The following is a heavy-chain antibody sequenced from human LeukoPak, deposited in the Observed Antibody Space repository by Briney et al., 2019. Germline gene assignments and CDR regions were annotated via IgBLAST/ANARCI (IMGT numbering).Heavy chain of an antibody. CDR1: GAATSSRY. D-gene: IGHD6-19*01. CDR2: IYNGSNT. J-gene: IGHJ4*02. Sequence: NPSETLSLTCSASGAATSSRYWSWIRQSPGRTLEWIGHIYNGSNTKYNPSLTSRVTISVDTSKNQFSLRMTSVTAADTAIYYCAQTTGWPGFDFWGPGALVTVSS. CDR3: AQTTGWPGFDF. V-gene: IGHV4-59*08.